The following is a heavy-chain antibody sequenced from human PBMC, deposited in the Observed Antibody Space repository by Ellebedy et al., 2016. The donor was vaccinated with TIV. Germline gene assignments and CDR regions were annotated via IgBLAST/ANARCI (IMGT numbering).Heavy chain of an antibody. CDR1: GGSISSYY. Sequence: MPSETLSLTCIVSGGSISSYYWSWIRQPPGKGLEWIGYIYYSGSTNYSPSLKSRVTISVDTSKNQFSLKRSSVTAADTAVYYCARDTTDYYYGSGSYYKWFDPWGQGTLVTVSS. CDR3: ARDTTDYYYGSGSYYKWFDP. D-gene: IGHD3-10*01. J-gene: IGHJ5*02. CDR2: IYYSGST. V-gene: IGHV4-59*01.